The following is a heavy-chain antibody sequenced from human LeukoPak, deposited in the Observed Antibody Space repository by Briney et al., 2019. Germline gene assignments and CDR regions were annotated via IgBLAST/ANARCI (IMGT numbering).Heavy chain of an antibody. CDR2: IYTSGST. J-gene: IGHJ5*02. Sequence: SETLSLTCTVSGGSISSGSYYWSWIRQPTGKGLEWIGRIYTSGSTNYNPSLKSRVTISVDTSKNQFSLKLSSVTAADTAVYYCARGKRELDILNLWGQGTLVTVSS. D-gene: IGHD3-9*01. V-gene: IGHV4-61*02. CDR1: GGSISSGSYY. CDR3: ARGKRELDILNL.